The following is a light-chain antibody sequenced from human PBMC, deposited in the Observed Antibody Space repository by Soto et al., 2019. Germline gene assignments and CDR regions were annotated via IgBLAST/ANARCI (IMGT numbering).Light chain of an antibody. J-gene: IGLJ1*01. Sequence: QCVLTQPASVSGSPGQSITISCTGTSSDVGGYNYVSWYQQHPGKAPKLMIYDVSNRPSGVSNRFSGSKSGNTASLTISGLQAEDEADYYCSSYTSSSTLVFGTGTKVTVL. CDR1: SSDVGGYNY. CDR2: DVS. V-gene: IGLV2-14*01. CDR3: SSYTSSSTLV.